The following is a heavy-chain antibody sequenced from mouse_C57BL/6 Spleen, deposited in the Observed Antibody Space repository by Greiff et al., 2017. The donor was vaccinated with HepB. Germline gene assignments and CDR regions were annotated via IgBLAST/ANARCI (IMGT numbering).Heavy chain of an antibody. J-gene: IGHJ4*01. V-gene: IGHV1-59*01. Sequence: QVQLKQPGAELVRPGTSVKLSCKASGYTFTSYWMHWVKQRPGQGLEWIGVIDPSDSYTNYNQKFKGKATLTVDTSSSTAYMQLSSLTSEDSAVYYCAIYGSSSYAMDYWGQGTSVTVSS. CDR3: AIYGSSSYAMDY. CDR2: IDPSDSYT. CDR1: GYTFTSYW. D-gene: IGHD1-1*01.